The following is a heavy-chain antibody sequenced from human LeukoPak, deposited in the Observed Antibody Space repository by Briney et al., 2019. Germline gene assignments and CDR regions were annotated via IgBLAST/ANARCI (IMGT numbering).Heavy chain of an antibody. J-gene: IGHJ4*02. Sequence: GASVKVSCKXSGGTFSSDTISWVRQAPRQGLEWTGRIIPILGIANYAQKFQGRVTITADKSTSTAYMELSSLRSEDTAVYYCARDMYSSGWPTLFDYWGQGTLVTVSS. CDR3: ARDMYSSGWPTLFDY. D-gene: IGHD6-19*01. V-gene: IGHV1-69*04. CDR1: GGTFSSDT. CDR2: IIPILGIA.